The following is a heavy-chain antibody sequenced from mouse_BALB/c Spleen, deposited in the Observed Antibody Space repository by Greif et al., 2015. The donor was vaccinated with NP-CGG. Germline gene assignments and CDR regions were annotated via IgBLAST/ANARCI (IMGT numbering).Heavy chain of an antibody. D-gene: IGHD1-1*01. CDR2: IDPANGNT. J-gene: IGHJ1*01. CDR3: ARGDSSRRYFDV. Sequence: EVKLMESGAELVKPGASVKLSCTASGFNIKDTYMHWVKQRPEQGLEWIGRIDPANGNTKYDPKFQGKATITADTSSNTAYLQLSSLTSEDTAVYYCARGDSSRRYFDVWGAGTTVTVSS. CDR1: GFNIKDTY. V-gene: IGHV14-3*02.